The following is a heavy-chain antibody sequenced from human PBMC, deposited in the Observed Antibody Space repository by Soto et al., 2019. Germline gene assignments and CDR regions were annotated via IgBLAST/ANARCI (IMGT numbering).Heavy chain of an antibody. CDR2: INPNGGNT. Sequence: QAQLVQSGAEVKKPGASVKVSCKASGYVFTSYYIHWVRQAPGQSLQWMGWINPNGGNTHYVQKFQGRLTLTRGTSVSTVYMDLNRLTSDDTAIYYCARESMGGSSFRREYFDFWGQGTLVAVAS. CDR1: GYVFTSYY. D-gene: IGHD2-15*01. J-gene: IGHJ4*02. V-gene: IGHV1-2*02. CDR3: ARESMGGSSFRREYFDF.